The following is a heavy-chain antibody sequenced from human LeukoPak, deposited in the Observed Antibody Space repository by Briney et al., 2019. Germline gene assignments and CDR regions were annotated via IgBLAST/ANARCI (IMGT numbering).Heavy chain of an antibody. CDR1: GGSFSGYY. V-gene: IGHV4-34*01. CDR2: INHSGST. Sequence: SETLSLTCAVYGGSFSGYYWNWIRQPPGKGLEWIGEINHSGSTNYNPSLKSRVTISVDTSKNQFSLKLSSVTAADTAVYYCARGHPRSTYYYDSSGRGDYWGQGTLVTVSS. J-gene: IGHJ4*02. CDR3: ARGHPRSTYYYDSSGRGDY. D-gene: IGHD3-22*01.